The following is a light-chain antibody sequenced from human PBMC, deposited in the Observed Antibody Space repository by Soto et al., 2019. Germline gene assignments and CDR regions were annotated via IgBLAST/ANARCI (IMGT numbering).Light chain of an antibody. CDR3: HQWT. CDR1: QGISSY. V-gene: IGKV1-8*01. J-gene: IGKJ1*01. Sequence: AIRMTQSPSSFSASTGDRVTITCRASQGISSYLAWYQQKPGKAPKLLIYAASILESGVPSRFSGSGSGTEFTLTISSLQPDDFATYYCHQWTFGQGTKVDIK. CDR2: AAS.